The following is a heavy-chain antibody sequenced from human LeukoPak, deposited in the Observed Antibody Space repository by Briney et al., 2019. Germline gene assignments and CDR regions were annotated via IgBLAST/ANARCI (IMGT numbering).Heavy chain of an antibody. Sequence: PSETLSLTCTVSGASISSSHWWTWVRQPPGEALEWIGEIYHAGSTKYNLSLKSRLTISVDKSSNSFSLSLTSVTAADTAFYYCARAAAVTGQFEFWGQGTLVTVSS. CDR1: GASISSSHW. J-gene: IGHJ4*02. V-gene: IGHV4-4*02. D-gene: IGHD6-19*01. CDR2: IYHAGST. CDR3: ARAAAVTGQFEF.